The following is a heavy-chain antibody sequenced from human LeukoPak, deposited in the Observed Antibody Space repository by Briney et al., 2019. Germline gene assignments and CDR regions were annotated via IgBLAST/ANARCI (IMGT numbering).Heavy chain of an antibody. CDR3: ARVARLLTNYFDY. CDR1: GGTFSSYA. Sequence: GASVKVSCKASGGTFSSYAISWVRQAPGQGLEWMGGIIPIFGTANYAQKFQGRVTITADESTSTAYMELSSLRSEDTAVYYCARVARLLTNYFDYWGQGTLVTVSS. V-gene: IGHV1-69*13. J-gene: IGHJ4*02. CDR2: IIPIFGTA. D-gene: IGHD3-22*01.